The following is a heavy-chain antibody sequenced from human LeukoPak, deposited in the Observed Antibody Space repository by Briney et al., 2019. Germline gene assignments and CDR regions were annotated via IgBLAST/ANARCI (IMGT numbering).Heavy chain of an antibody. Sequence: ASMKVSCKSSGFTFTDYYIHWVRQAPGQGLEWMGYIGPHSSATSSPQEFQGRVTMTRDTSMSTAYMELTRLTSDDTAVYYCAREGNGLLSKDFDYWGQGTLVTVSS. V-gene: IGHV1-2*02. CDR2: IGPHSSAT. D-gene: IGHD2/OR15-2a*01. CDR3: AREGNGLLSKDFDY. J-gene: IGHJ4*02. CDR1: GFTFTDYY.